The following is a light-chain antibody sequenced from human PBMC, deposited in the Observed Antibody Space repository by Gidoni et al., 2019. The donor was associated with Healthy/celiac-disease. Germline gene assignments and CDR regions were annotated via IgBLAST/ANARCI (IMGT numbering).Light chain of an antibody. J-gene: IGKJ3*01. V-gene: IGKV1-9*01. CDR1: QGISSY. CDR3: QQLNSYHS. CDR2: AAS. Sequence: DIQLTQSPSFLSASVGDRVTITCRASQGISSYLAWYQQKPGKAPKLLIYAASTLQSGVPSRFSGSGSGTEFTLTISSLQPEDFATYYCQQLNSYHSFXPXTKVDIK.